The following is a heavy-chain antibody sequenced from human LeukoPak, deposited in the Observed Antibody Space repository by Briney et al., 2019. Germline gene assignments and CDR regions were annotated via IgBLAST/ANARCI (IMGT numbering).Heavy chain of an antibody. CDR2: INPNSGGT. CDR3: ARDLSSSGWYVWFDP. Sequence: GASVKVSCKASGYTFTGYYMHWVRQAPGQGLEWMGWINPNSGGTNYAQKFQGRVAMTRDTSISTAYMELSRLRSDDTAVYYCARDLSSSGWYVWFDPWGQGTLVTVSS. CDR1: GYTFTGYY. D-gene: IGHD6-19*01. V-gene: IGHV1-2*02. J-gene: IGHJ5*02.